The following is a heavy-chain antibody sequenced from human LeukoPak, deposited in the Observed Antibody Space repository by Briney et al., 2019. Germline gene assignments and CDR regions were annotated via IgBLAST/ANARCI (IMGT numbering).Heavy chain of an antibody. CDR3: AKTGHDGWSYYFDS. V-gene: IGHV1-18*01. Sequence: GASVKVSCKASGYTFISYGISWVRQAPGQGLEWMAWISTDNGNTNYAQRLQGRVTVTTDTSTSTAYMELRNLRSDDTAVYYCAKTGHDGWSYYFDSWGQGTLVTVSS. CDR1: GYTFISYG. J-gene: IGHJ4*02. D-gene: IGHD3-10*01. CDR2: ISTDNGNT.